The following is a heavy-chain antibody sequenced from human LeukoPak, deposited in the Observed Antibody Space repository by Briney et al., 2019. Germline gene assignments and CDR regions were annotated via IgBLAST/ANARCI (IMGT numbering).Heavy chain of an antibody. CDR2: INSNSGGI. D-gene: IGHD6-6*01. V-gene: IGHV1-2*02. CDR3: ARTSIAARRADFDY. CDR1: GYTFTDYY. J-gene: IGHJ4*02. Sequence: GASVKVSCKTSGYTFTDYYIHWMRQAPGQGLEWMGWINSNSGGISYAQKLQGRVTLTRDTPARTVFMELNRLTSDDTAVYYCARTSIAARRADFDYWGQGTVVTVSS.